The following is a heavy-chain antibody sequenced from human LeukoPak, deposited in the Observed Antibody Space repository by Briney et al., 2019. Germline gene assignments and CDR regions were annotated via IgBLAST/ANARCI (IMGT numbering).Heavy chain of an antibody. CDR1: GGTFSSYA. D-gene: IGHD2-2*01. J-gene: IGHJ6*03. Sequence: RASVKVSCKASGGTFSSYAISWVRQAPGQGLEWMGGIIPIFGTANYAQKFQGRVTITTDESTSTAYMELSSLRSEDTAVYYCARGGQVVPAAIDYYYYYMDVWGKGTTVTVSS. V-gene: IGHV1-69*05. CDR3: ARGGQVVPAAIDYYYYYMDV. CDR2: IIPIFGTA.